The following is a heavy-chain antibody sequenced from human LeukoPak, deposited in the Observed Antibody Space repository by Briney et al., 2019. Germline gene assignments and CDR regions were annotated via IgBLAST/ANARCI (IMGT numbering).Heavy chain of an antibody. D-gene: IGHD2-2*01. Sequence: GGSLSLSCAASGFTVSSNYMSWVRQATGKGLEWVSVIYSGGSTYYADSVKGRFTISRDNSKNTLYLQMNSLRAEDTAVYYCARPQPRPLGAFDIWGQGTMVTVSS. CDR1: GFTVSSNY. J-gene: IGHJ3*02. CDR3: ARPQPRPLGAFDI. CDR2: IYSGGST. V-gene: IGHV3-66*02.